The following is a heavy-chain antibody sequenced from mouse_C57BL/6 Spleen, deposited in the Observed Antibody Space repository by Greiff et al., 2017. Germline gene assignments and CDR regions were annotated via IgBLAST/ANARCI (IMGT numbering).Heavy chain of an antibody. D-gene: IGHD2-5*01. CDR3: ARERYSNYPYFDD. CDR1: GYTFTSYW. J-gene: IGHJ2*01. Sequence: QVQLQQPGAELVKPGASVKLSCKASGYTFTSYWMHWVKQRPGRGLEWIGRIDPNSGGTKYNEKFKSKATLTVDKTSSTAYMPLSSLTSEYSAVXYCARERYSNYPYFDDWGQGTTLTVSS. CDR2: IDPNSGGT. V-gene: IGHV1-72*01.